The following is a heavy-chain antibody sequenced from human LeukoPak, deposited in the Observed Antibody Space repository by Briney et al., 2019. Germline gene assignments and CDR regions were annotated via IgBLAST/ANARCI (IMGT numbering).Heavy chain of an antibody. CDR3: VRHDGRGGATMGSLDS. Sequence: PSETLSLTCTVSGGSISGGSHHWGWFRQSPGTGLEWIGSLYLSRTTYYNPFLNSRVTISVDTSKNQFSLQLNSVTAADTAVYYCVRHDGRGGATMGSLDSWGQGSLATVSS. J-gene: IGHJ4*02. V-gene: IGHV4-39*01. CDR1: GGSISGGSHH. CDR2: LYLSRTT. D-gene: IGHD5-12*01.